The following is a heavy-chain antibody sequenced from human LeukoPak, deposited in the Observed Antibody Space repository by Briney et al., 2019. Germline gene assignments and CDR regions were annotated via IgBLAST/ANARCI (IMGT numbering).Heavy chain of an antibody. CDR3: ARRMTTAYWYFDL. V-gene: IGHV4-61*03. D-gene: IGHD4-17*01. J-gene: IGHJ2*01. CDR1: GGSVSSGSYY. Sequence: KPSETLSLTCTVSGGSVSSGSYYWSWIRQPPGKGLEWIGYIYYSGSTNYNPSLKSRVTISVDTSKNHFSLKLSSVTATDTAVYYCARRMTTAYWYFDLWGRGTLVTVSS. CDR2: IYYSGST.